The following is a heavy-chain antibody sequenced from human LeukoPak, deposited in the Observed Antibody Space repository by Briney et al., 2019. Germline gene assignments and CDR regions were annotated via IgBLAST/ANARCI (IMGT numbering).Heavy chain of an antibody. J-gene: IGHJ3*02. CDR2: IYYSGST. Sequence: KTSETLSLTCSVSGGSISSDYWTWVRQPPGKGLEWIGYIYYSGSTNYNPSLKSRVTISLDTSKNQFSLKLSSVTAADTAVYYCERESPYDGAFDIWCQGTVVTVSS. CDR1: GGSISSDY. D-gene: IGHD5-12*01. V-gene: IGHV4-59*01. CDR3: ERESPYDGAFDI.